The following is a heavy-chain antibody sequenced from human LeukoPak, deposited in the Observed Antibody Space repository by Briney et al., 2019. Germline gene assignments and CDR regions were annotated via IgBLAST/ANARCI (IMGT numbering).Heavy chain of an antibody. CDR3: ATFWSGSYELAPSIDY. CDR1: GYTLTELS. Sequence: GASVKVSCKVSGYTLTELSMHWVRQAPGKGLEWMGGFDPEDGETIYAQKFQGRVTMTEDTSTDTAYMELSSLRSEDTAVYYCATFWSGSYELAPSIDYWGQGTLATVSS. D-gene: IGHD1-26*01. CDR2: FDPEDGET. V-gene: IGHV1-24*01. J-gene: IGHJ4*02.